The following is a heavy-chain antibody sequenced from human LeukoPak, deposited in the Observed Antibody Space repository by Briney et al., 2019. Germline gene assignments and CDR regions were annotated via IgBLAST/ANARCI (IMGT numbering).Heavy chain of an antibody. D-gene: IGHD6-13*01. CDR1: GFTFSSYA. CDR3: ARGPGIAGGPTPHRGFDY. CDR2: ISGSGGST. Sequence: PGGSLRLSCAASGFTFSSYAMSWVRQAPGKGLEWVSAISGSGGSTYYADSVKGRFTISRDNSKNTLYLQMNSLRAEDTAVYYCARGPGIAGGPTPHRGFDYGGQGTLVTVSS. J-gene: IGHJ4*02. V-gene: IGHV3-23*01.